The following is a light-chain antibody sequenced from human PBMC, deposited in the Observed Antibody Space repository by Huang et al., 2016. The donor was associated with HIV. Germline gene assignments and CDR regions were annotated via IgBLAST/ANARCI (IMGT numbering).Light chain of an antibody. CDR1: ENIRKY. CDR3: QQSYNAPRT. V-gene: IGKV1-39*01. CDR2: AAY. Sequence: DIQMTQSPSSLSAFVGDKVTITCRASENIRKYWNWYQQKPGKAPNLLLYAAYSLQSGVPSRCSGSWTGTDFNHTINSLQPEDYATYFCQQSYNAPRTFGQGTKVEIK. J-gene: IGKJ1*01.